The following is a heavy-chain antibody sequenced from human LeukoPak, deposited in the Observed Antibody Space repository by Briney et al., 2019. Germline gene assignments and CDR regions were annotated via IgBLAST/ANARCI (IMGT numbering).Heavy chain of an antibody. J-gene: IGHJ3*02. V-gene: IGHV4-59*01. CDR1: GGSISSYY. CDR3: ARVIAALDAFDI. CDR2: IYYSGST. D-gene: IGHD2-21*01. Sequence: SETLSLTCTVSGGSISSYYWSWIRQPPGKGLEWIGYIYYSGSTNYNPSLKSRVTISVDTSKNQFSLKLSSVTAADTAVYYCARVIAALDAFDIWGQGTMVTVSS.